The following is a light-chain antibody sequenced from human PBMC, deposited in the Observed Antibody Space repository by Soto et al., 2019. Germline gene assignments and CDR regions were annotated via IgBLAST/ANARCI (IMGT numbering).Light chain of an antibody. CDR3: QQSYSTPVT. J-gene: IGKJ1*01. Sequence: GDRVTITCRASQSISSYLNWYQQKPGKAPKLLIYAASSLQSGVPSRFSGSGSGTDFTLTISSLQPEDFATYYCQQSYSTPVTFGQGTKVDIK. CDR2: AAS. CDR1: QSISSY. V-gene: IGKV1-39*01.